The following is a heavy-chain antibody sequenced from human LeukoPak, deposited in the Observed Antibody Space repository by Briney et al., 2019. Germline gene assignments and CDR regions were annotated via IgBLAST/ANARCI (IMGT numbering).Heavy chain of an antibody. V-gene: IGHV1-2*02. CDR2: INPNSGGT. D-gene: IGHD2-15*01. J-gene: IGHJ4*02. Sequence: ASVKVSCKASGGTFSSYAISWVRQAPGQGLEWMGWINPNSGGTNYAQKFQGRVTMTRDTSISTAYMELSRQRSDDTAVYYCATIVVVAATTDYWGQGTLVTVSS. CDR3: ATIVVVAATTDY. CDR1: GGTFSSYA.